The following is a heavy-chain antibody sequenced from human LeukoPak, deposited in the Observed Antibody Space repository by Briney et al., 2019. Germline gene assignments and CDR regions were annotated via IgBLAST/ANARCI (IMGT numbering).Heavy chain of an antibody. J-gene: IGHJ4*02. Sequence: GGSLRLSCAASGFTFSSYGMHWVRQAPGKGLEWVAVIWNDGSNTYYADSVKGRFTISRDNSKNTPYLQLNSLRAEDTAVYFCAGETGLRTFDYWGQGTLVTVSS. CDR3: AGETGLRTFDY. CDR1: GFTFSSYG. D-gene: IGHD3-10*01. V-gene: IGHV3-33*01. CDR2: IWNDGSNT.